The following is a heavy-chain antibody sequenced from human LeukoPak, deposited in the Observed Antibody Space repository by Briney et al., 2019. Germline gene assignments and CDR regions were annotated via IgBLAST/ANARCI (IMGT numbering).Heavy chain of an antibody. CDR1: GASVSSGNYY. CDR2: IYYTGST. CDR3: ASPGPAYGDYAYAF. Sequence: SETLSLTCTVSGASVSSGNYYWTWIRQSPGKVLEWIGYIYYTGSTVYSHSLKSRVTMSLDTAKNQFSLRLNSVTAADAAVYFCASPGPAYGDYAYAFWGQGTLVSVSS. V-gene: IGHV4-61*01. D-gene: IGHD4-17*01. J-gene: IGHJ4*02.